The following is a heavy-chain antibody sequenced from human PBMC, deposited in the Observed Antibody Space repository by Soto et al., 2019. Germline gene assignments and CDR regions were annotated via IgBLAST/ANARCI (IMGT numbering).Heavy chain of an antibody. CDR2: IHPADSDT. V-gene: IGHV5-51*01. CDR1: GYSFSSYW. D-gene: IGHD2-21*02. Sequence: GESLKTSCQGSGYSFSSYWIAWVRHMSGKGLERVGVIHPADSDTRYSPSFEGQATISADKSISTVYVQWASLKASDTAVYYCARLGFGGHCGSYYFYGMDVWGQGTTVTVSS. J-gene: IGHJ6*02. CDR3: ARLGFGGHCGSYYFYGMDV.